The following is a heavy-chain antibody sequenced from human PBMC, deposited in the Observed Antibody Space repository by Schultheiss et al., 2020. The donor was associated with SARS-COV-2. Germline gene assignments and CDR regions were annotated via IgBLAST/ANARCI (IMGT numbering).Heavy chain of an antibody. J-gene: IGHJ6*03. D-gene: IGHD3-3*01. CDR1: GFTFSSCT. CDR3: ARERETYFDFWSGYYKGGYYSYYMHV. V-gene: IGHV3-21*01. CDR2: ISGSSSYI. Sequence: GGSLRLSCAASGFTFSSCTMNWVRQAAGKGLEWVSSISGSSSYIFYADSVKGRFTISRDNAKNSLYLQMNSLRAEDTAVYYCARERETYFDFWSGYYKGGYYSYYMHVWGKGTTVTVSS.